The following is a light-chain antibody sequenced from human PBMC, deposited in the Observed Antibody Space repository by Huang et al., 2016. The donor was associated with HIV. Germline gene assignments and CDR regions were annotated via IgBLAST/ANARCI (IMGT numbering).Light chain of an antibody. V-gene: IGKV1-27*01. J-gene: IGKJ1*01. CDR3: QKYDSAPRT. CDR1: HVIGNP. CDR2: VAS. Sequence: DIQMTQSPSSLSAFVGDTVTITCRASHVIGNPLAWYQQKPGRPPKLLIYVASTLQSGVPSRFSGSGSGTDFTLTIRILQTEDVATSYCQKYDSAPRTFGQGTRV.